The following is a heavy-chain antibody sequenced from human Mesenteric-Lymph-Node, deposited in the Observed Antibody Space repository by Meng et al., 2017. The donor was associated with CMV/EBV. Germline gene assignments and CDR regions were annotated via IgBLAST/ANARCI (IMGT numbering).Heavy chain of an antibody. D-gene: IGHD5-18*01. CDR3: AKDLSRLQLWGPRDYYYYGMDV. J-gene: IGHJ6*02. Sequence: GESLKISCAASGFTFSSYGMHWVRQAPGKGLEWVAFIRYDGSNKYYADSVKGRFTISRDNSKNTLYLQMNSLRAEDTAVYYCAKDLSRLQLWGPRDYYYYGMDVWGQGTTVTVSS. CDR2: IRYDGSNK. V-gene: IGHV3-30*02. CDR1: GFTFSSYG.